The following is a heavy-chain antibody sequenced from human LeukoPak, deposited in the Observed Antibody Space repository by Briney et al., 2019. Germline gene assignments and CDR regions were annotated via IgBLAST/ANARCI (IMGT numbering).Heavy chain of an antibody. J-gene: IGHJ6*02. CDR1: GGTFSSYA. CDR2: IIPILGIA. V-gene: IGHV1-69*04. D-gene: IGHD2-15*01. Sequence: SVKVSCKASGGTFSSYAISWVRQAPGQGLEWMGRIIPILGIANYAQKFQGRVTITADKSTSTAYMELSSLRSEDTAVYYCARDPSDLVTDNYYYGMDVWGQGTTVTVSS. CDR3: ARDPSDLVTDNYYYGMDV.